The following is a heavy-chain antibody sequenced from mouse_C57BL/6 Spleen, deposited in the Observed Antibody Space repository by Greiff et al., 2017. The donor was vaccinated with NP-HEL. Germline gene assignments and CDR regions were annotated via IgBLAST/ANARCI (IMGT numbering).Heavy chain of an antibody. CDR3: ATDLPWFAY. CDR2: ISDGGSYT. J-gene: IGHJ3*01. V-gene: IGHV5-4*01. CDR1: GFTFSSYA. D-gene: IGHD2-1*01. Sequence: EVQVVESGGGLVKPGGSLKLSCAASGFTFSSYAMSWVRQTPEKRLEWVATISDGGSYTYYPDNVKGRFTISRDNAKNNLYLQMSHLKSEDTAMYYCATDLPWFAYWGQGTLVTVSA.